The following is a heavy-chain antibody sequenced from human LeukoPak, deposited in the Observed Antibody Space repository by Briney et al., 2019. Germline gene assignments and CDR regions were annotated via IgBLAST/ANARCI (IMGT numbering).Heavy chain of an antibody. D-gene: IGHD3-22*01. J-gene: IGHJ4*02. CDR1: GFTFSSYR. Sequence: PGGSLRLSCAASGFTFSSYRMNWVRQAPGKGLEWVSSISSSSSYIYYADSVKGRFTISRDDAKNSLYLQMNSLRAEDTAVYYCARDWGSGRYYDSSGYSDYWGQGTLVTVSS. CDR2: ISSSSSYI. V-gene: IGHV3-21*01. CDR3: ARDWGSGRYYDSSGYSDY.